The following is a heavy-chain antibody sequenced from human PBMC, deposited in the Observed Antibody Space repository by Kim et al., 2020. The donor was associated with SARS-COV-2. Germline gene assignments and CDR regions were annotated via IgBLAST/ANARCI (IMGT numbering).Heavy chain of an antibody. J-gene: IGHJ3*02. CDR2: IYYSGST. D-gene: IGHD3-22*01. V-gene: IGHV4-31*03. CDR3: ARVVPPYYDSSGYYLFDAFDI. CDR1: GGSISSGGYY. Sequence: SETLSLTCTVSGGSISSGGYYWSWIRQHPGKGLEWIGYIYYSGSTYYNPSLKSRVTISVDTSKNQFSLKMSSVTAADTAVYYCARVVPPYYDSSGYYLFDAFDIWGQGTMVTVSS.